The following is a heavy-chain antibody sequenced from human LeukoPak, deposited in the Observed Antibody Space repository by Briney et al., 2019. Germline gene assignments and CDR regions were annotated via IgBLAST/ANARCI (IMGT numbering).Heavy chain of an antibody. V-gene: IGHV1-69*13. J-gene: IGHJ4*02. CDR2: IIPIFGTA. CDR1: GGTFSSYA. Sequence: ASVKVPCKASGGTFSSYAISWVRQAPGQGLEWMGGIIPIFGTANYAQKFQGRVTITADESTSTAYMELSSLRSEDTAVYYCARDPGSGYYYFDYWGQGTLVTVSS. CDR3: ARDPGSGYYYFDY. D-gene: IGHD3-22*01.